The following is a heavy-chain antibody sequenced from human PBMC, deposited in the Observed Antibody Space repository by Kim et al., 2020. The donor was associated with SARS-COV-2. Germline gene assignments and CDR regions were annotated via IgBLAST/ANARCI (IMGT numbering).Heavy chain of an antibody. CDR1: GYTVTYSY. D-gene: IGHD3-22*01. CDR3: ATVVFYYDAGYFKN. J-gene: IGHJ1*01. Sequence: GGSLRLSCAASGYTVTYSYMGWVRQAPGKGLESVSFIYSGGNTIYADSVKGRLIISRDHSKNTLYLQMNSLRAEDTAVYYCATVVFYYDAGYFKNWGQG. V-gene: IGHV3-66*01. CDR2: IYSGGNT.